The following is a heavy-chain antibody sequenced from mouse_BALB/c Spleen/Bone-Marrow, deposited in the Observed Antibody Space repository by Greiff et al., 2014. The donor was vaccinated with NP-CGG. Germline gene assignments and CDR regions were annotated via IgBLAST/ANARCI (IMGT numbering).Heavy chain of an antibody. J-gene: IGHJ4*01. CDR1: GYSITSGYS. Sequence: EVQLQQSGPDLVKPSQSLSLTCTVTGYSITSGYSWHWIRQFPGNKLEWMGYIHYSGSTNYNPSLKSRISITRDTSKNKFSLQLDSVTTEDTATYYCARDQGYYAMDYWGQGTSVTVSS. CDR2: IHYSGST. V-gene: IGHV3-1*02. CDR3: ARDQGYYAMDY.